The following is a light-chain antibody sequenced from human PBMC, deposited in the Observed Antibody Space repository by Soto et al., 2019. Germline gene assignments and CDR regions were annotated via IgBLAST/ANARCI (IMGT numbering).Light chain of an antibody. Sequence: DIHMTQSPSTLSASVGDRVTITCRASQSISGWLAWYQQKAGKAPKLLIYDASTLESGVPSRFSGTAFGTEFTLTISSLQSDDFADYYCQQYESYPYTFGQGTKVDIK. V-gene: IGKV1-5*01. CDR1: QSISGW. J-gene: IGKJ2*01. CDR2: DAS. CDR3: QQYESYPYT.